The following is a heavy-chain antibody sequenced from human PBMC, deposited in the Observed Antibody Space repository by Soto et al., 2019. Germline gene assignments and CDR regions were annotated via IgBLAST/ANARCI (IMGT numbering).Heavy chain of an antibody. V-gene: IGHV1-69*13. CDR2: IIPIFGTA. J-gene: IGHJ4*02. CDR1: GGTFSSYA. Sequence: SVKVSCKASGGTFSSYAISWVRQAPGQGLEWMGGIIPIFGTANYAQKFQGRVTITADESTSTAYMELSSLRSEDTAVYYCAGKGAYGSGTFDYWGQGTLVTVSS. CDR3: AGKGAYGSGTFDY. D-gene: IGHD3-10*01.